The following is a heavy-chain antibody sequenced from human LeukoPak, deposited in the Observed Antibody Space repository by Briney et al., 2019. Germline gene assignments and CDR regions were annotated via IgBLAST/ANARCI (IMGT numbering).Heavy chain of an antibody. V-gene: IGHV1-69*13. CDR2: IIPIFGTA. J-gene: IGHJ4*02. CDR3: AKRWDWNYGGVDY. Sequence: SVKVSCKASGGTFSSYAISWVRQAPGQGLEWMGGIIPIFGTANYAQKFQGRVTITADESTSTAYMELSSLRSEDTAVYYCAKRWDWNYGGVDYWGQGALVIVSS. D-gene: IGHD1-7*01. CDR1: GGTFSSYA.